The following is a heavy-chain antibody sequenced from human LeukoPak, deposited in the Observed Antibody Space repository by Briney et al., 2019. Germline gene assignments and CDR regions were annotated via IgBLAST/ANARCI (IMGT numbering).Heavy chain of an antibody. CDR3: AKDSVVVAGLVNYFDY. CDR1: GFTFSIYA. D-gene: IGHD6-19*01. J-gene: IGHJ4*02. Sequence: PGGSLRLSCAASGFTFSIYAMSWVRQAPGKGLEWVSGISGSGDDTNYADSVKGRFTISRDNSKNALYLQMNNLRAEDTAVYYCAKDSVVVAGLVNYFDYWGQGTLVTVSS. CDR2: ISGSGDDT. V-gene: IGHV3-23*01.